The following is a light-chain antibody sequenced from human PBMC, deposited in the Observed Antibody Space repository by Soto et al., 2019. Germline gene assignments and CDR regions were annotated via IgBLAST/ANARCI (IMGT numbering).Light chain of an antibody. CDR3: QQYDSFPWS. V-gene: IGKV1-5*01. CDR1: QSISGW. J-gene: IGKJ1*01. CDR2: DAS. Sequence: DIQMTQSPSTLSASVGDRVTITCRASQSISGWLAWYQQKPGKAPKILIYDASNLERGLPSRFRGSGSGTEFTLTISSLQPDDFATYYCQQYDSFPWSFGQGTKVDIK.